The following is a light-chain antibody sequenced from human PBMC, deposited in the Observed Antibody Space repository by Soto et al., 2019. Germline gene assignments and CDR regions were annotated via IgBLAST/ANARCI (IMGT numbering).Light chain of an antibody. J-gene: IGKJ1*01. V-gene: IGKV2-30*01. CDR1: QGLVYSDGNTF. Sequence: DVVTTQSPLSLSVTLGQPASISCRSSQGLVYSDGNTFLNWCHQRPGQSPRRLIYQVSNRDSGVSDRFSGSGSGTDYTLTISRVEAEDVGIYYCVQGTHWPWTFGQGTKVEIK. CDR2: QVS. CDR3: VQGTHWPWT.